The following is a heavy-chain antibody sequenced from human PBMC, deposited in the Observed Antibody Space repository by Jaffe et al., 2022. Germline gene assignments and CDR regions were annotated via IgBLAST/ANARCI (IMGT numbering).Heavy chain of an antibody. J-gene: IGHJ5*02. CDR2: INAGNGNT. CDR1: GYTFTSYA. CDR3: ARAIWTIFGVVPGVGWFDP. Sequence: QVQLVQSGAEVKKPGASVKVSCKASGYTFTSYAMHWVRQAPGQRLEWMGWINAGNGNTKYSQKFQGRVTITRDTSASTAYMELSSLRSEDTAVYYCARAIWTIFGVVPGVGWFDPWGQGTLVTVSS. D-gene: IGHD3-3*01. V-gene: IGHV1-3*01.